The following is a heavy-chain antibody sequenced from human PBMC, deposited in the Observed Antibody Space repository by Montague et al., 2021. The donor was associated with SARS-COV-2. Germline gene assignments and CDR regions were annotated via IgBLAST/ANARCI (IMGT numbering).Heavy chain of an antibody. CDR1: GFTFSSYA. Sequence: SLRLSCAASGFTFSSYAMSWVRQAPGKGLEWVSAISGSGGSTYYADSVKGRFTISRDNSKNTLYLQMNSLRAEGTAVYYCAKDFPIVVVPAAMHWGQGTLVTVSS. CDR2: ISGSGGST. J-gene: IGHJ4*02. CDR3: AKDFPIVVVPAAMH. V-gene: IGHV3-23*01. D-gene: IGHD2-2*01.